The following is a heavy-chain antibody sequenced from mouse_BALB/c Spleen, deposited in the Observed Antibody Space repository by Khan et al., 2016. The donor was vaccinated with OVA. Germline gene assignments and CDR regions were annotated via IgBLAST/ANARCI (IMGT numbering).Heavy chain of an antibody. CDR1: GFNIKDYY. J-gene: IGHJ3*01. V-gene: IGHV14-1*02. CDR3: ARDGYSPWFAY. Sequence: VQLKESGAELVRPGALVKLSCKASGFNIKDYYMHWVKQRPEQGLVWIGRIDPENGNTIYDPKFQGKASITSDTSSNTAYLQLISLTSEDTAVYYCARDGYSPWFAYWGQGTLVTVSA. D-gene: IGHD2-3*01. CDR2: IDPENGNT.